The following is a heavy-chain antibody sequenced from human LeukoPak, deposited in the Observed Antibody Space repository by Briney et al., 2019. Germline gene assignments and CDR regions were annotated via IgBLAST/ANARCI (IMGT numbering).Heavy chain of an antibody. D-gene: IGHD5-18*01. CDR3: ARHTKSGYSYGFDAFHI. CDR1: GGSISSSNYN. Sequence: SETLSLTCTVSGGSISSSNYNWGWIRQSPGKGLEWLGTISYSGSTYYNPSLKSQVTISVDTSKNQFSLKLTSVTAADTAVYYCARHTKSGYSYGFDAFHIWGQGTMVTVSS. V-gene: IGHV4-39*01. J-gene: IGHJ3*02. CDR2: ISYSGST.